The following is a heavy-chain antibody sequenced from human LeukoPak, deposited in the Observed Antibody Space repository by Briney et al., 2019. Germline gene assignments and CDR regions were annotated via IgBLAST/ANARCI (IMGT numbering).Heavy chain of an antibody. D-gene: IGHD1-26*01. V-gene: IGHV1-46*01. J-gene: IGHJ4*02. CDR3: AREGVGAQRN. CDR2: INPSGGST. CDR1: GYTFTSYG. Sequence: ASVKVSCKASGYTFTSYGISWVRQAPGQGLEWMGIINPSGGSTSYAQKFQGRVTMTRDTFTSTVYMELSSLRSEDTAVYYCAREGVGAQRNWGQGTLVTVSS.